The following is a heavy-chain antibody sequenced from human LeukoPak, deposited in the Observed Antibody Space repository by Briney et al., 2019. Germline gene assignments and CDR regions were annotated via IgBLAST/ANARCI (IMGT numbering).Heavy chain of an antibody. CDR3: ARIQAYGGNSEGYYFNF. V-gene: IGHV2-70*01. CDR2: IDWDDDK. Sequence: SGPTLVNPTQTLTVTCTFSGFSLSTSGMCVSWIRQPPGKALEWLALIDWDDDKFYSTSLKTRLTISKDTSKNQVVLTMTNMDPVDTATYYCARIQAYGGNSEGYYFNFWGQGTLVTVPS. CDR1: GFSLSTSGMC. D-gene: IGHD4-23*01. J-gene: IGHJ4*02.